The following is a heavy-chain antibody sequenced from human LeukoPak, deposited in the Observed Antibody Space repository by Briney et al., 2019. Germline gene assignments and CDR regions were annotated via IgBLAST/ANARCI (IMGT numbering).Heavy chain of an antibody. V-gene: IGHV3-21*01. CDR2: ITSAGGYK. Sequence: PGGSLRLSCGASGFTFSDYSMNWVRQAPGKGLAWVASITSAGGYKYYADSGKGRFTISRDNAQNSLFLQMNSLRAEDTAVYFCATSGGFVLPDAITGNWYMDVWGRGTSVTVSS. CDR3: ATSGGFVLPDAITGNWYMDV. D-gene: IGHD2-2*01. J-gene: IGHJ6*03. CDR1: GFTFSDYS.